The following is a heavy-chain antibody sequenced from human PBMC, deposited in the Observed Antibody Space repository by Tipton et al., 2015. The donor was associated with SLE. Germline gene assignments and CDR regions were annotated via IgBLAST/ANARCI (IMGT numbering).Heavy chain of an antibody. D-gene: IGHD3-9*01. CDR2: INHSGST. J-gene: IGHJ3*02. CDR1: GGSFSGYY. V-gene: IGHV4-34*01. CDR3: ARDPYYDILTGYYPWAFDI. Sequence: TLSLTCAVYGGSFSGYYWSWIRQPPGKGLEWIGEINHSGSTNYNPSLKSRVTISVDTSKNQFSLKLSSVTAADTAVYYCARDPYYDILTGYYPWAFDIWGQGTMVTVSS.